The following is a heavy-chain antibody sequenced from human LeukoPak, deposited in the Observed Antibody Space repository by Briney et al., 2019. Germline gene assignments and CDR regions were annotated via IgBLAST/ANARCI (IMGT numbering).Heavy chain of an antibody. CDR3: ASPPADYYDSRDYFDY. J-gene: IGHJ4*02. Sequence: SVTVSCKASGGTFSSYVISWVRQAPGQGLEWMGRIIPILGIANYAQKFRGRVTITADKPTSTAYMELSSLRSEDTAVYYCASPPADYYDSRDYFDYWGKGTMVTVSS. CDR2: IIPILGIA. D-gene: IGHD3-22*01. CDR1: GGTFSSYV. V-gene: IGHV1-69*04.